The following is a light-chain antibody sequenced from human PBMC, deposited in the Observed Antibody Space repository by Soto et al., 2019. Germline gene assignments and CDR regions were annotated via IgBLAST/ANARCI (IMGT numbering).Light chain of an antibody. CDR1: QSVSTF. V-gene: IGKV3-11*01. CDR2: DAS. CDR3: QHRFEWPLT. Sequence: EIVLTQSPPTLSLSPGERATLSCRASQSVSTFFAWYQQKRGQAPRLLIYDASKRATGVPARFSGSGSGTDXXXXXXXXXXXXXXVYFCQHRFEWPLTFGGGTTVEMK. J-gene: IGKJ4*01.